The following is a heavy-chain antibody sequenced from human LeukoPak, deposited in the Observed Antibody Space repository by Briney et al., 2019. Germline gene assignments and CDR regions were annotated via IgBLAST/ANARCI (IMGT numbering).Heavy chain of an antibody. D-gene: IGHD6-13*01. Sequence: SETLSLTCTVSGGSISSYYWSWIRQPARKGLEWIGRIYTSGSTNYNPSLKSRVTMSVDTSKNQFSLKLSSVTAADTAVYYCAREKLGAAARYYYYYMDVWGKGTTVTVSS. CDR1: GGSISSYY. CDR3: AREKLGAAARYYYYYMDV. J-gene: IGHJ6*03. CDR2: IYTSGST. V-gene: IGHV4-4*07.